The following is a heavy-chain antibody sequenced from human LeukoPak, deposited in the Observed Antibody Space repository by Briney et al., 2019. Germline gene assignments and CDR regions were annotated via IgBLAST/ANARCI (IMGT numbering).Heavy chain of an antibody. CDR2: IIPIFGTA. J-gene: IGHJ5*02. CDR3: ARGQYDILTGYYQGADWFDP. V-gene: IGHV1-69*13. Sequence: ASVKVSCKASGGTFSSYAISWVRQAPGQGLEWMGGIIPIFGTANYAQKFQGRVTITADESTSTAYMELSSLRSEDTAVYYCARGQYDILTGYYQGADWFDPWGQGTLVTVSS. D-gene: IGHD3-9*01. CDR1: GGTFSSYA.